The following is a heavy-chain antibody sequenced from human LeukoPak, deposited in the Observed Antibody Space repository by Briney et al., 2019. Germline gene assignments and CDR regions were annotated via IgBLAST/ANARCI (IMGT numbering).Heavy chain of an antibody. CDR1: GLTFSSYV. J-gene: IGHJ4*02. CDR3: AKDRSPYSSSLYFDY. Sequence: PGGSLRLSCAVSGLTFSSYVMSWVRQAPGKGLEWVSGISGSGGSTYYADSEKGRFTISRDNSKTTLYLQMNSLRAEDTAVYYCAKDRSPYSSSLYFDYWGQGTLVTVSS. V-gene: IGHV3-23*01. CDR2: ISGSGGST. D-gene: IGHD6-13*01.